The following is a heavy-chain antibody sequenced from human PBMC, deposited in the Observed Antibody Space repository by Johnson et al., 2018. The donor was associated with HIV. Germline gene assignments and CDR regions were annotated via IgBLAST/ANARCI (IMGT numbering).Heavy chain of an antibody. CDR1: GYKFGDYA. D-gene: IGHD5-18*01. Sequence: VQLVESGGGLVQPGRSLKLSCTASGYKFGDYALSWFRQAPGKGLEWVSFIRSKAYGGTTEYAASVKGRFTISRDDSKSIAYVQMNSLKTEDTAVYYCTRKGKRIQAFDIWGQGTMVTVSS. CDR3: TRKGKRIQAFDI. J-gene: IGHJ3*02. V-gene: IGHV3-49*03. CDR2: IRSKAYGGTT.